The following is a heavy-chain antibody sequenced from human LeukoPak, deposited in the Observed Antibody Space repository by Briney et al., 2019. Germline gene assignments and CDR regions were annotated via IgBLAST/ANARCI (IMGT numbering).Heavy chain of an antibody. CDR1: GGSSGTYY. CDR2: IDYSGTT. D-gene: IGHD4/OR15-4a*01. J-gene: IGHJ2*01. V-gene: IGHV4-59*01. Sequence: SETLSLTCTVSGGSSGTYYWNWIRQPPGKGLEWIGYIDYSGTTSYNPSLKSRPSISLDTSQSQLSLRLTSVTTADTAVYYCARAYGDYAAYWYFTLWGRGTLVTVSS. CDR3: ARAYGDYAAYWYFTL.